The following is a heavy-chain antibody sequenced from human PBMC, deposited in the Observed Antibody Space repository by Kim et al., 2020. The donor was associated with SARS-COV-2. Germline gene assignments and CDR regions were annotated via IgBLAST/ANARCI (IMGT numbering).Heavy chain of an antibody. CDR3: VAEIGSRSFAH. J-gene: IGHJ4*02. Sequence: HISYPDSVKGRFIISRDNTKSTLYLQMNSLRPEDTAVYYCVAEIGSRSFAHWGQGTLVTVSS. V-gene: IGHV3-30*01. CDR2: HI. D-gene: IGHD3-10*01.